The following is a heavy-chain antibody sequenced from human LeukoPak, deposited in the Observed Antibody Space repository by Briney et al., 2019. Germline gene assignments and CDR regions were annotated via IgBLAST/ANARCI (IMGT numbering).Heavy chain of an antibody. Sequence: PGGSLRLSCVASGFIFSDFWMNWVRLVPGKGLEWVANINEDGSVQDYVGSVRGRFTISRDNAKNSLYLHMNSVRVEDTAVYYCATRESSMARSRWGQGTLVTISS. CDR1: GFIFSDFW. CDR3: ATRESSMARSR. CDR2: INEDGSVQ. J-gene: IGHJ4*02. V-gene: IGHV3-7*01. D-gene: IGHD3-10*01.